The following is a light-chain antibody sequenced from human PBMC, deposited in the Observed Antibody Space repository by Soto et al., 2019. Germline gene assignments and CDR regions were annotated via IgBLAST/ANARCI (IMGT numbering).Light chain of an antibody. CDR3: AAWDDSLNGPV. CDR2: SNN. Sequence: QLVLTQPPSASGTPGQRVTISCSGGSSNIGDNTVNWYQQVPGTAPKLLIYSNNQRPSGVPDRFSGSKSGTSASLAISGLQSEDEADYYCAAWDDSLNGPVFGGGTKLTVL. V-gene: IGLV1-44*01. CDR1: SSNIGDNT. J-gene: IGLJ2*01.